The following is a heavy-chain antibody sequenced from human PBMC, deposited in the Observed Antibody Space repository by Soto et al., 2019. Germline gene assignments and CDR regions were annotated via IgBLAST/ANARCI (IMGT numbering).Heavy chain of an antibody. V-gene: IGHV1-3*01. Sequence: GASGKGSSKASGNTFTNYGMHWVRPAPRQRLEWMGWINAGNGNTKYSQKFQGRVTITRDTSASTAYMELSSLRSEDTALYYCARDLGGGPDYWGQGTLVTGSS. CDR2: INAGNGNT. J-gene: IGHJ4*02. D-gene: IGHD3-16*01. CDR3: ARDLGGGPDY. CDR1: GNTFTNYG.